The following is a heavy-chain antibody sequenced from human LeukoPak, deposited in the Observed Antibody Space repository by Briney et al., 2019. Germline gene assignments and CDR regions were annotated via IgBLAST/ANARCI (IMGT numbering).Heavy chain of an antibody. CDR1: GFTFSSYS. J-gene: IGHJ4*02. V-gene: IGHV3-48*04. D-gene: IGHD6-19*01. CDR3: ARDTRSGWYQGANDY. Sequence: PGGSLRLSCAASGFTFSSYSMNWVRQAPGKGLEWVSYISSSSSTVYYADSVKGRFTISRDNAKNSLYLQMNSLRAEDTAVYYCARDTRSGWYQGANDYWGQGTLVTVSS. CDR2: ISSSSSTV.